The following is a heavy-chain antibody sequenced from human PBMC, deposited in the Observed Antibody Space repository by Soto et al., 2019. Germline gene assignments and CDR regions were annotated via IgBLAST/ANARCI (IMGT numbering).Heavy chain of an antibody. Sequence: SETLSLTCTVSGASISRSSYYWGWIRQSPGKGMGWIGSFYYGGYTFYTPSLESRVTISVDTSKNQFSLKLTSVTASDTAVYFCARHASYDILTRFDLWGQGNLVT. D-gene: IGHD3-9*01. V-gene: IGHV4-39*01. J-gene: IGHJ4*02. CDR3: ARHASYDILTRFDL. CDR2: FYYGGYT. CDR1: GASISRSSYY.